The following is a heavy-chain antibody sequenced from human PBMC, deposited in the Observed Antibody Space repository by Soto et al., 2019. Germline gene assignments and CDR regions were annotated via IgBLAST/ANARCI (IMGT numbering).Heavy chain of an antibody. D-gene: IGHD2-21*01. J-gene: IGHJ6*02. Sequence: QVVLEQSGGEVKKPGASVKVSCKASGYTFSGYSITWVRQAPGQGLEWMGRISGYNGNTNYARTLRGRLTLTTDTSTSTAYMELRSLTSDDTAVYYCARDVFCGGAPACPHMDVWGQGTTVTVSS. CDR3: ARDVFCGGAPACPHMDV. V-gene: IGHV1-18*04. CDR1: GYTFSGYS. CDR2: ISGYNGNT.